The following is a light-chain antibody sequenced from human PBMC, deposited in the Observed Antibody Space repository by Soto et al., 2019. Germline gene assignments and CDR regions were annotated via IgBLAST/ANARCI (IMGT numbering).Light chain of an antibody. CDR2: AAS. V-gene: IGKV1-9*01. CDR1: QGIRSF. CDR3: QQLYSYPLT. Sequence: SSLSASVGDRVTITCRASQGIRSFLAWYQQKPGKAPNLLIYAASTLQSGVPSRFSGSGSGTDFTLTISSLQPEDFATYYCQQLYSYPLTFGGGTKVDIK. J-gene: IGKJ4*01.